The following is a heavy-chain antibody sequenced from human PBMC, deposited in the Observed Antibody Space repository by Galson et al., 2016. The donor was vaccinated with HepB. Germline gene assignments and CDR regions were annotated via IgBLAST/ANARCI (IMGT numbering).Heavy chain of an antibody. D-gene: IGHD3-22*01. Sequence: TLSLTCTVSGDSIRSTNYYWGWVRQPPGKGLEWIGSIYYSGNTYYNTSLLSRVSVSIDTPKNQFSLKATAVTAADAAVYYCMRHYSSGPRAVDSWGQGTLVTVSS. CDR1: GDSIRSTNYY. V-gene: IGHV4-39*01. J-gene: IGHJ4*02. CDR3: MRHYSSGPRAVDS. CDR2: IYYSGNT.